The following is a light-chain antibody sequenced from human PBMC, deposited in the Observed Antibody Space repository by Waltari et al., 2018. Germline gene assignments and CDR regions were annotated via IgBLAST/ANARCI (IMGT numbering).Light chain of an antibody. CDR1: SGSVSTSNY. CDR3: MVYMGSGIWL. V-gene: IGLV8-61*01. J-gene: IGLJ2*01. CDR2: STN. Sequence: TVVTQEPSLSVSPGGTVTLTCGLSSGSVSTSNYPSWYQQTPGQAPRTLIYSTNPRPSGVPDRFSGSILGNKAALTITGAQADDESDYYCMVYMGSGIWLFGGGTRLTVL.